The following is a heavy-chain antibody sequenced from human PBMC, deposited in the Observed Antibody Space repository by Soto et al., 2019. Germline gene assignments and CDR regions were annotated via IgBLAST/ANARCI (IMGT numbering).Heavy chain of an antibody. J-gene: IGHJ4*02. CDR3: ARDRGYCSNGVCYRAPGFDY. CDR2: LIPISGTP. Sequence: SVKVSCKASGGIFSSYVINWVRQAPGQGLEWMGGLIPISGTPDQAQRFQGRVTITADESTSTAYMELSSLRSEDTAVYFCARDRGYCSNGVCYRAPGFDYWGQGTLVTVSS. D-gene: IGHD2-8*01. V-gene: IGHV1-69*13. CDR1: GGIFSSYV.